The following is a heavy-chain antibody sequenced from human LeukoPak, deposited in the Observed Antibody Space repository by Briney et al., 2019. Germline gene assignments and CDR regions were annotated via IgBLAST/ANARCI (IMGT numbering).Heavy chain of an antibody. CDR1: GFPFSNYA. J-gene: IGHJ4*02. V-gene: IGHV3-23*01. D-gene: IGHD3-10*01. Sequence: GGSLRLSCAASGFPFSNYAMSWVRQAPGGGLEWVSVLNARATSPNYADSLKGRFTIPRDNPKNTLYLQMDRLRAEDTAVYYCAKEAGFGELALDSWGEGALVTVSS. CDR2: LNARATSP. CDR3: AKEAGFGELALDS.